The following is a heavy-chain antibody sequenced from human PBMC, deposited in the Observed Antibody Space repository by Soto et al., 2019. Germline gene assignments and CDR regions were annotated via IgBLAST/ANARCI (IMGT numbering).Heavy chain of an antibody. V-gene: IGHV4-31*03. D-gene: IGHD3-3*01. CDR2: IYYSGST. Sequence: QVQLQESGPGLLKPSQTLSLTCTVSGGSISSGDYYWTWIRQHPCKGLAWIGYIYYSGSTYYNPSLKSRVTIPVDTSKNKLSLKLSSVPAADTAVYYGARWWSGSRQGFDPWGQGTLVTVSS. CDR3: ARWWSGSRQGFDP. J-gene: IGHJ5*02. CDR1: GGSISSGDYY.